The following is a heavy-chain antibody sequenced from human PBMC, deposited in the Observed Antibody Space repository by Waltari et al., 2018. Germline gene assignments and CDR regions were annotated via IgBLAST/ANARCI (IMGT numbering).Heavy chain of an antibody. D-gene: IGHD1-26*01. V-gene: IGHV4-34*01. CDR3: ARLSGGPGGGPHYYGMDV. J-gene: IGHJ6*02. CDR2: INHSGST. Sequence: QVQLQQWGAGLLKPSETLSLTCAVYGGSFSGYYWSWIPQPPGKGLEWIGEINHSGSTNYNPSLKSRVTISVDTSKNQFSLKLSSVTAADTAVYYCARLSGGPGGGPHYYGMDVWGQGTTVTVSS. CDR1: GGSFSGYY.